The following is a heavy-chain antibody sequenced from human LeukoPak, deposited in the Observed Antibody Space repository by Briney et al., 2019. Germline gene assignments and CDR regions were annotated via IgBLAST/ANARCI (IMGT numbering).Heavy chain of an antibody. CDR2: IYHSGST. Sequence: PSGTLSLTCAVSGGSISSSNWWSWVRQLPGKGLEWIGEIYHSGSTNYNPSLKSRVIISVDTSKNQFSLKLSSVTAADTAVYYCQSRFLEWLLDYWGQGTLVTVSS. J-gene: IGHJ4*02. CDR1: GGSISSSNW. V-gene: IGHV4-4*02. D-gene: IGHD3-3*01. CDR3: QSRFLEWLLDY.